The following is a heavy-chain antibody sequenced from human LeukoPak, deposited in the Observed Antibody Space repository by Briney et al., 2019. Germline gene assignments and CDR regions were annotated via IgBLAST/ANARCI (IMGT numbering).Heavy chain of an antibody. CDR2: IGSSVSTR. D-gene: IGHD3-22*01. CDR1: GFTFSSYS. CDR3: ASPYYYDSYFDY. V-gene: IGHV3-48*01. Sequence: TGGSLRLSCAVSGFTFSSYSMNWVRRAPGKGLEWVSYIGSSVSTRYYADSVKGRFTISRDNGKHSLYLQMNSLRAEDTAVYYCASPYYYDSYFDYWGQGTLVTVSS. J-gene: IGHJ4*02.